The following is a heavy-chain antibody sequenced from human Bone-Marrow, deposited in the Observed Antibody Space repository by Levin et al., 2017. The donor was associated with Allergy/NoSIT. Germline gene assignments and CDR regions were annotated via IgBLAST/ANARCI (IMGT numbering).Heavy chain of an antibody. Sequence: PSETLSLTCTVSGDSMTSGNYYWSWIRKAPGKGLEWIGYIHHRGNTHYNPSLRSRLTILVDTSQSQFSLRLTSVTAADTAFYYCARGGLTWVQGHYFDFWGQGSLVVVSS. J-gene: IGHJ4*02. CDR3: ARGGLTWVQGHYFDF. CDR1: GDSMTSGNYY. CDR2: IHHRGNT. V-gene: IGHV4-31*03. D-gene: IGHD3-10*01.